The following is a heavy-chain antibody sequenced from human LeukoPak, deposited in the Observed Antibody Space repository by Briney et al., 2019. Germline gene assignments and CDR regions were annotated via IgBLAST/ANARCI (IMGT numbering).Heavy chain of an antibody. J-gene: IGHJ5*02. CDR3: AREHYYDSSGFRFDP. V-gene: IGHV4-59*01. CDR1: GGSISSYY. Sequence: PSETLTLTCTVSGGSISSYYWSWIRQPPGKGLEWIGYIYYSGSTNYNPSLKSRVTISVDTSKNQFSLKLSSVTAADTAVYCCAREHYYDSSGFRFDPWGQGTLVTVSS. CDR2: IYYSGST. D-gene: IGHD3-22*01.